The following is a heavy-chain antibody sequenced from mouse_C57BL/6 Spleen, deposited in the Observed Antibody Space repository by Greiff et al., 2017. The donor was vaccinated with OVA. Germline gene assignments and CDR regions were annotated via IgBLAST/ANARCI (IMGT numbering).Heavy chain of an antibody. CDR1: GYTFTEYT. Sequence: LVEPGASVKLSCKASGYTFTEYTIHWVKQRSGQGLEWIGWFYPGSGSIKYNEKFKDKATLTADKSSSTVYMELSRLTSEDSAVYFCARHEDRGYGGGYAMDYWGQGTSVTVSS. CDR2: FYPGSGSI. D-gene: IGHD2-2*01. J-gene: IGHJ4*01. CDR3: ARHEDRGYGGGYAMDY. V-gene: IGHV1-62-2*01.